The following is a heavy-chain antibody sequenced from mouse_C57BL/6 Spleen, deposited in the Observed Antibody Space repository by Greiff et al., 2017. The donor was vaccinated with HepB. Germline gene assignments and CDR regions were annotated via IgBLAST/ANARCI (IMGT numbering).Heavy chain of an antibody. J-gene: IGHJ2*01. D-gene: IGHD2-5*01. Sequence: QVQLQQSGAELVRPGSSVKLSCKASGYTFTSYWMHWVKQRPIQGLEWIGNIDPSDSETHYNQKFKDKATLTVDKSSSTAYMQLSSLTSEDSAVYYCARDYYSNSYFDYWGQGTTLTVSS. CDR3: ARDYYSNSYFDY. CDR1: GYTFTSYW. CDR2: IDPSDSET. V-gene: IGHV1-52*01.